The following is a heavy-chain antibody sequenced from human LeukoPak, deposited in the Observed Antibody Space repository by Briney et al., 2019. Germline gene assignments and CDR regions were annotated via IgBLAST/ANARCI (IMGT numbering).Heavy chain of an antibody. J-gene: IGHJ6*02. Sequence: PGGSLRLSGAASGFTFTNAWMSWVRQAPGKGLEWIGRIKSKTDGGTTDYTAPVKGRFTISRDDSKNTLYLQMNSLKTEDTAVYYCTTGPFDYYGSASYLANGMDVWGQGTTVTVSS. CDR2: IKSKTDGGTT. CDR1: GFTFTNAW. CDR3: TTGPFDYYGSASYLANGMDV. V-gene: IGHV3-15*01. D-gene: IGHD3-10*01.